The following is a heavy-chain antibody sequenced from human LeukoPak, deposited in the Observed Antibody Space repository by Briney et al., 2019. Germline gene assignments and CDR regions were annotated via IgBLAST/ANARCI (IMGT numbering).Heavy chain of an antibody. CDR3: ARHGGAYSFDY. J-gene: IGHJ4*02. Sequence: PSETLSLTSTVSGGSISSYYWSWIRQPPGKGLEWIGYIYYSGSTNYNPSLKSRVTISLDTSKNQFSLKLSSVTAADTAVYYCARHGGAYSFDYWGQGTLVTVSS. V-gene: IGHV4-59*08. CDR1: GGSISSYY. D-gene: IGHD4-11*01. CDR2: IYYSGST.